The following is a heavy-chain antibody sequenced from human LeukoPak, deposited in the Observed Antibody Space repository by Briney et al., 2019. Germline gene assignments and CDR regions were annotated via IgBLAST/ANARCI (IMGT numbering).Heavy chain of an antibody. CDR2: IYYSGST. CDR1: GGSISSSSYY. CDR3: ASNLGWFDP. J-gene: IGHJ5*02. V-gene: IGHV4-39*07. Sequence: SETLSLTCTVSGGSISSSSYYWGWIRQPPGKGLEWIGSIYYSGSTYYNPSLKSRVTISVDTSKNQFSLELSSVTAADTAVYYCASNLGWFDPWGQGTLVTVSS.